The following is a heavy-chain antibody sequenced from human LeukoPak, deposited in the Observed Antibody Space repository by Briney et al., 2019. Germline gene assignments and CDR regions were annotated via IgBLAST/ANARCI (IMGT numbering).Heavy chain of an antibody. CDR3: ARGQTVGATALDY. D-gene: IGHD1-26*01. J-gene: IGHJ4*02. CDR1: GGSLNNYY. CDR2: MYTTGSS. Sequence: SETLSLTCTVSGGSLNNYYWSWIRQPAGKGLEFIGRMYTTGSSTYNPSLESRVTLSLDTSKNQFSLKLTSVTAADTAVYYCARGQTVGATALDYWGRGTLVTVSS. V-gene: IGHV4-4*07.